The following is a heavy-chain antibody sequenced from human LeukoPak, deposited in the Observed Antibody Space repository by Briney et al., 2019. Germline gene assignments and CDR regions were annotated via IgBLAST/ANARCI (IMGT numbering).Heavy chain of an antibody. D-gene: IGHD3-10*01. CDR3: SGSEYYFDY. Sequence: SETLSLTCAVYGGSFGGYYWSWIRQPPGKGLEWIGEINHSGSTNYNPSLKSRVTIPVDTSKNQFSLKLSSVTAADTAVYYCSGSEYYFDYWGQGTLVTVSS. V-gene: IGHV4-34*01. CDR2: INHSGST. CDR1: GGSFGGYY. J-gene: IGHJ4*02.